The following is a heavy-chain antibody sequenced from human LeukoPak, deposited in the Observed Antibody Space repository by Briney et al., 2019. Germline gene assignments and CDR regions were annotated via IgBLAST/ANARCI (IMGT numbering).Heavy chain of an antibody. V-gene: IGHV4-59*12. D-gene: IGHD1-7*01. CDR3: ARELELRY. J-gene: IGHJ4*02. CDR2: IYYSGST. CDR1: GGSISSYY. Sequence: SETLSLTCTVSGGSISSYYWSWIRQPPGKGLEWIGYIYYSGSTNYNPSLKSRVTISVDTSKNQFSLKLSSVTAADTAVYYCARELELRYWGQGTLVTVSS.